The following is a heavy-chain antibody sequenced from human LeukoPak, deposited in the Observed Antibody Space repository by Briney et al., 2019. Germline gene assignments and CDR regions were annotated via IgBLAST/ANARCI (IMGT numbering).Heavy chain of an antibody. D-gene: IGHD3-16*02. V-gene: IGHV3-7*05. Sequence: GGSLRLSCAASGFTFSSYWMSWVRHAPGKGLEWVANIKQDGSEIYYVDSLKGRFTISRDNAKSSLYLQMNSLRAEDTAVYYCARGYISPRMNWFDPWGQGTLVTVSS. CDR1: GFTFSSYW. J-gene: IGHJ5*02. CDR2: IKQDGSEI. CDR3: ARGYISPRMNWFDP.